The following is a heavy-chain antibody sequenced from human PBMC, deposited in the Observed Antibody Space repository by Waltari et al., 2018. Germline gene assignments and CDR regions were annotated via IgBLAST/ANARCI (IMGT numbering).Heavy chain of an antibody. V-gene: IGHV1-69*13. CDR1: GGTFSSYA. CDR2: IIPIFGTA. D-gene: IGHD2-2*02. J-gene: IGHJ4*02. Sequence: QVQLVQSGAEVKKPGSSVKVSCKASGGTFSSYAISWVRQAPGKGIEWMGGIIPIFGTANYAPKLQGRVTITADESTSTSYMELSSLRSEDTAVYYCARGPKANIRGYFDYWGQGTLVTVSS. CDR3: ARGPKANIRGYFDY.